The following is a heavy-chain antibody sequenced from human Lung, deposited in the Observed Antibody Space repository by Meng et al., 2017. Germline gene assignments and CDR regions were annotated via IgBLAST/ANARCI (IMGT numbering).Heavy chain of an antibody. CDR1: GGSFSGYY. Sequence: GDGLLKPSETLSLTWAVYGGSFSGYYWSWIRQPPGKGLEWIGEIIDSGSTNYNPSLKSRVTISVDTSKNQFSLRVTSVTAADRAVYYXVRRTYSSGWYFDYWGQGTLVTVFS. CDR3: VRRTYSSGWYFDY. V-gene: IGHV4-34*12. CDR2: IIDSGST. D-gene: IGHD6-19*01. J-gene: IGHJ4*02.